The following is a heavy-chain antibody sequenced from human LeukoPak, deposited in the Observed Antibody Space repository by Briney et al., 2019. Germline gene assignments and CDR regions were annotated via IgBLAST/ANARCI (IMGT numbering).Heavy chain of an antibody. V-gene: IGHV1-18*01. CDR3: ARDYLTLSYGMDV. Sequence: ASVKVSCKASGYTFTTYGISWVRQAPGQGLEWMGWISTYNGDTNYAQKLQGRVTMTADTSTSTTYMELRSLRSDDTAVYYCARDYLTLSYGMDVWGQGTTVTVSS. D-gene: IGHD2/OR15-2a*01. CDR1: GYTFTTYG. CDR2: ISTYNGDT. J-gene: IGHJ6*02.